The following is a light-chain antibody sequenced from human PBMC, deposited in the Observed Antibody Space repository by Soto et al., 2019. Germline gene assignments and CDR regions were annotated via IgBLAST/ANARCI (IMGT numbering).Light chain of an antibody. V-gene: IGKV1-39*01. J-gene: IGKJ2*01. Sequence: DIQMTQSPSSLSASVGDRVTITCRASQSISSYLNWYQQKPGKAPKLLIYAASSLQSWVPSRFSGSRSGTDFTLTISSLQPEDFATYYCQQSYSTPPTFGQGTKLEIK. CDR1: QSISSY. CDR2: AAS. CDR3: QQSYSTPPT.